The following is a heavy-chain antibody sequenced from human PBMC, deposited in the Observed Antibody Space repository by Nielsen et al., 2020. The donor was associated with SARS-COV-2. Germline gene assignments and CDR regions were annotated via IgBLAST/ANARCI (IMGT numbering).Heavy chain of an antibody. Sequence: SETLSLTCTVSGRSISSGGYYWSWIRQHPGKGLEWIGYIYYSGSTYYNPSLKRRVTISVDTSKNQFYLKLSSVTAADTAVYYCARVVRIGYCSSTSCYHFDYWGQGTLVTVSS. V-gene: IGHV4-31*03. D-gene: IGHD2-2*01. J-gene: IGHJ4*02. CDR1: GRSISSGGYY. CDR2: IYYSGST. CDR3: ARVVRIGYCSSTSCYHFDY.